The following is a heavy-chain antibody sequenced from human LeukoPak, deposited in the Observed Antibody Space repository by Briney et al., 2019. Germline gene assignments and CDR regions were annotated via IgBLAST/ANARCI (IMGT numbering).Heavy chain of an antibody. Sequence: NPSETLSLTCTASGGSISSYYWSWIRQPAGKGLEWIGRIYTSGSTNYNPSLKSRVTMSVDTSKNQFSLKLSSVTAADTAVYYCARDQSAHYYYYMDVWGKGTTVTVSS. CDR2: IYTSGST. CDR3: ARDQSAHYYYYMDV. V-gene: IGHV4-4*07. CDR1: GGSISSYY. J-gene: IGHJ6*03.